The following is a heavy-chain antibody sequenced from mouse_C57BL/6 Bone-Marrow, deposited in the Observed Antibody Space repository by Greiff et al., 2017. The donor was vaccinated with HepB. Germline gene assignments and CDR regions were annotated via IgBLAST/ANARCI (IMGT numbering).Heavy chain of an antibody. J-gene: IGHJ4*01. CDR3: ARKEGYYYGSSSMDY. D-gene: IGHD1-1*01. CDR2: IYPGSGST. CDR1: GYTFTSYW. V-gene: IGHV1-55*01. Sequence: QVQLQQPGAELVKPGASVKMSCKASGYTFTSYWITWVKPRPGQGLEWIGDIYPGSGSTNYNEKFKSKATLTVDTSSSTAYMQLSSLTSEDSAVYYCARKEGYYYGSSSMDYWGQGTSVTVSS.